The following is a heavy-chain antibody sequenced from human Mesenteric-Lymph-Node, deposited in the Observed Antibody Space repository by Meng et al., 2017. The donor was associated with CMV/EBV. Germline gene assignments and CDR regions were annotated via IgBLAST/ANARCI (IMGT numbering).Heavy chain of an antibody. J-gene: IGHJ6*02. CDR1: GFTVSSNY. Sequence: GESLKISCAASGFTVSSNYMSWVRQAPGKGLEWVSVIYSGGSAYYADSVKGRFTISRDNSKNTLYLQMNSLRAEDTAVYYCAKDTGSSWHGMDVWGQGTTVTVSS. CDR2: IYSGGSA. V-gene: IGHV3-66*02. CDR3: AKDTGSSWHGMDV. D-gene: IGHD6-13*01.